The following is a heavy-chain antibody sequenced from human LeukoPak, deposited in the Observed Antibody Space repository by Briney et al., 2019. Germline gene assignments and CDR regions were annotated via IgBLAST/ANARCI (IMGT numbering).Heavy chain of an antibody. CDR2: IYTSGST. Sequence: SQTLSLTCAVSGGSISSGGYYWSWIRQPAGKGLEWIGRIYTSGSTNYNPSLKSRVTMSVDTSKNQFSLKLSSVTAADTAVYYCARNHYSSSWSPFDYWGQGTLVTVSS. D-gene: IGHD6-13*01. CDR1: GGSISSGGYY. J-gene: IGHJ4*02. V-gene: IGHV4-61*02. CDR3: ARNHYSSSWSPFDY.